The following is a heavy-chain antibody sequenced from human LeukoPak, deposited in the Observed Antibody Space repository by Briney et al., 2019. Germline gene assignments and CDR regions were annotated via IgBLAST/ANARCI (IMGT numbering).Heavy chain of an antibody. D-gene: IGHD5-18*01. CDR1: GGSISSYY. Sequence: SETLSLTCTVSGGSISSYYWSWIRQPPGKGLEWVAYIYYSGSTNYNPSLKSRVTISLDTSKNQFSLKLSSVTAADTTVYYCASSLVRADMVTGIDYWGQGTLVTVSS. CDR2: IYYSGST. CDR3: ASSLVRADMVTGIDY. J-gene: IGHJ4*02. V-gene: IGHV4-59*12.